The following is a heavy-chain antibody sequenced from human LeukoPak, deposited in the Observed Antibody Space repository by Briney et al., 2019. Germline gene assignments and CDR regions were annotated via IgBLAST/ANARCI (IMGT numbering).Heavy chain of an antibody. CDR3: ARGSLGYCSSTSCYGGYYFDY. CDR2: INHSGST. Sequence: PSETLSLTCAVYGGSFSGYYWSWIRLPPGKGPEWIGEINHSGSTNYNPSLKSRVTISVDTSKNQFSLKLSSVTAADTAVYYCARGSLGYCSSTSCYGGYYFDYWGQGTLVTVSS. V-gene: IGHV4-34*01. CDR1: GGSFSGYY. J-gene: IGHJ4*02. D-gene: IGHD2-2*01.